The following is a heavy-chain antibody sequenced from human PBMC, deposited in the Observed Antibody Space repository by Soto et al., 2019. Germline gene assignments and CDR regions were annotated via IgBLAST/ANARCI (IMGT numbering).Heavy chain of an antibody. CDR3: AREQQEWVGVFRSFDP. CDR2: IYYSGST. CDR1: GGSISSSSYY. V-gene: IGHV4-39*07. J-gene: IGHJ5*02. D-gene: IGHD3-3*01. Sequence: SETLSLTCTVSGGSISSSSYYWGWIRQPPGKGLEWIGSIYYSGSTYYNPSLKRRGTISVDTAKNKFSLKLSSVTAADTAVYYCAREQQEWVGVFRSFDPWGQGTLVTVSS.